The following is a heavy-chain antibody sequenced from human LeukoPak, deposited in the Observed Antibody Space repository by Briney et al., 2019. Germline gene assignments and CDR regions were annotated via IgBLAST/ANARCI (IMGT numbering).Heavy chain of an antibody. CDR1: RYNFTAYY. D-gene: IGHD3-10*01. CDR2: INPNSGGT. CDR3: TVRDRDY. Sequence: GASVKVSCKASRYNFTAYYLHWIRQAPGQGLEWMGWINPNSGGTKYAQKFQDRITMTRDTSISTAYMELSSLRSNDTAVFYCTVRDRDYWGQGTLVTVSS. V-gene: IGHV1-2*02. J-gene: IGHJ4*02.